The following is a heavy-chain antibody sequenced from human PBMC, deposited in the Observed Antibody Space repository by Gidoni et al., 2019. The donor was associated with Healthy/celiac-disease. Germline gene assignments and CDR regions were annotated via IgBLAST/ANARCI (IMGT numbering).Heavy chain of an antibody. J-gene: IGHJ4*02. V-gene: IGHV1-3*01. CDR2: INAGNGNT. CDR3: ARAPYSSGWYELDY. D-gene: IGHD6-19*01. Sequence: QVQLVQSGAEVKKPGASVKVSCKASGDTFTSYAMHWVRQAPGQRLEWMGWINAGNGNTKYSQKFQGRVTITRETSACTTSMDLSSLRSEATAVYYCARAPYSSGWYELDYWGQGTLVTVSS. CDR1: GDTFTSYA.